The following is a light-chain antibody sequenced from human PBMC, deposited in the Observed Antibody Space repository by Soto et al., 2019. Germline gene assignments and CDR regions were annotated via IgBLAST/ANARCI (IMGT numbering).Light chain of an antibody. CDR3: LQYYTYPYT. CDR1: QGIRDD. J-gene: IGKJ2*01. Sequence: AIQMTQSPSSLTASVGDRVTITCRASQGIRDDLNWYQQKPGKAPKLLIYAASSLQSGVPSRFSASGSGTDVTLTTSSLQPEDFTAYYCLQYYTYPYTFGQGTKVEVK. V-gene: IGKV1-6*01. CDR2: AAS.